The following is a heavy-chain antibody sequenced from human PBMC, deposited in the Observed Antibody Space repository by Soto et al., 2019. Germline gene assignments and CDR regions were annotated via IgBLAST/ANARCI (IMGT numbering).Heavy chain of an antibody. D-gene: IGHD2-2*01. V-gene: IGHV1-2*02. Sequence: SVKFACKDYGYTFTGSGISRARQFPGQGLEWMGWINPKNGDTKYAQYLQDRVAWTRDTSISTAYMELTRLRSDETAMYYFARARPVRLEVCDYWGQGSLVAVSS. J-gene: IGHJ4*02. CDR1: GYTFTGSG. CDR3: ARARPVRLEVCDY. CDR2: INPKNGDT.